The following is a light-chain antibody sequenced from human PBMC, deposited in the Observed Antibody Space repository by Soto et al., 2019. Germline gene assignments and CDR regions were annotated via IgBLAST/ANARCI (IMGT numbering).Light chain of an antibody. CDR3: QQYGTWPPLT. CDR1: QSVHSA. Sequence: DIVMTQSPATLSVSLGEGATLSCRASQSVHSALAWYQQRPGQTPRLLIYDASTRATGIPDRFSGSGSGTEFTLTISSLQSEDSAIYYCQQYGTWPPLTFGGGTKVEI. V-gene: IGKV3-15*01. J-gene: IGKJ4*01. CDR2: DAS.